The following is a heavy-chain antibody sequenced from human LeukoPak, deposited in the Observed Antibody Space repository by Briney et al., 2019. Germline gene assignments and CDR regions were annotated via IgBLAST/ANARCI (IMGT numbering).Heavy chain of an antibody. CDR3: ATLVATNDY. V-gene: IGHV1-2*06. Sequence: GASVKVSCTASGYTFTGYYMHWVRQAPGQGLEWMGRINPNSGGTNYAQKFQGRDTMTRDTSISTAYMELSRLGSDDTAVYYCATLVATNDYWGQGTLVTVSS. D-gene: IGHD1-26*01. CDR1: GYTFTGYY. CDR2: INPNSGGT. J-gene: IGHJ4*02.